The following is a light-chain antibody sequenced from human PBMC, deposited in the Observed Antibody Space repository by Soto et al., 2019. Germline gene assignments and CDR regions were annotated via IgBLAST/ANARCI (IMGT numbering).Light chain of an antibody. CDR3: QQYGNSPIT. J-gene: IGKJ5*01. V-gene: IGKV3-20*01. CDR2: GVS. CDR1: ENIYTN. Sequence: EIVMTQSPATLSVSPGERATLSCRASENIYTNLAWYQQKPGQAPRLLFYGVSRRATGIPDRFSGSGSGTDFTLTISRLEPEDFAVYYCQQYGNSPITFGQGTRLEIK.